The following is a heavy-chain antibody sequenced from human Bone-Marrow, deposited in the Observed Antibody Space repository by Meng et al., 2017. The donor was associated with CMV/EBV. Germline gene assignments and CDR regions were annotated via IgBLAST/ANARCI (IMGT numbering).Heavy chain of an antibody. Sequence: GESLKISCAASGFTFSSYSMNWVRQAPGQGLEWVAVISHDGGNEYYADSVKGRITISRDNSRNTLYLQMSSLRAEDTALYYCARAEAPDYYYGLDVWGQGSTVTFSS. V-gene: IGHV3-30*03. CDR3: ARAEAPDYYYGLDV. CDR2: ISHDGGNE. CDR1: GFTFSSYS. J-gene: IGHJ6*02.